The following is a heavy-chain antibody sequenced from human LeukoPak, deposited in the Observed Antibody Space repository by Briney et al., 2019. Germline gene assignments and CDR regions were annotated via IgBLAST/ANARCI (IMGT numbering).Heavy chain of an antibody. Sequence: ASVKVSCKASGGTFSSYAISWVRQAPGQGLEWMGGIIPIFGTANCAQKFQGRVTITTDESTSTAYMELSSLRSEDTAVYYCARGGIFGSGYSSYNWFDPWGQGTLVTVSS. CDR2: IIPIFGTA. CDR3: ARGGIFGSGYSSYNWFDP. CDR1: GGTFSSYA. J-gene: IGHJ5*02. D-gene: IGHD3-3*01. V-gene: IGHV1-69*05.